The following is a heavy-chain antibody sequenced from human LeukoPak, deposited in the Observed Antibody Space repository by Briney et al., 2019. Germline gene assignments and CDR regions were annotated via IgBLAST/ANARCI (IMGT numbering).Heavy chain of an antibody. CDR3: AGHYYDSSGYIH. CDR1: GFTFSSYG. J-gene: IGHJ4*02. CDR2: IWYDGSYK. D-gene: IGHD3-22*01. Sequence: PGRSLRLSCAASGFTFSSYGMHWVRQAPGKGLEWVAVIWYDGSYKYYADSVKGRFTISRDNSKNTLYLQMNSLRAEDTAVYYCAGHYYDSSGYIHWGQGTLVTVSS. V-gene: IGHV3-33*01.